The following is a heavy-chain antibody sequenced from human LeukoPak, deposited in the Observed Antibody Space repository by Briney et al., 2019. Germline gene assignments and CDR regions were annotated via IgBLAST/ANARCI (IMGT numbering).Heavy chain of an antibody. D-gene: IGHD4-17*01. Sequence: PSETLSLTCTVSGGSISSSSYYWGWIRQPPGKGLEWIGSIYYSGSTYYNPSLKSRVTISEDTSKNQFALKLSSVTAADTAVYYCARQGRITVTTIDYWGQGTLVTVSS. CDR2: IYYSGST. J-gene: IGHJ4*02. V-gene: IGHV4-39*01. CDR1: GGSISSSSYY. CDR3: ARQGRITVTTIDY.